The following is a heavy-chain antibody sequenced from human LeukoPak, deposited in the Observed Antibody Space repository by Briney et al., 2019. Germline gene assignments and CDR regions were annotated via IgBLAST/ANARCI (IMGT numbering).Heavy chain of an antibody. J-gene: IGHJ5*02. CDR1: GYSISSGYY. CDR3: ATSWDKESQPLGYCSGGSCLAFDP. V-gene: IGHV4-38-2*01. D-gene: IGHD2-15*01. Sequence: PSETLSLTCAVSGYSISSGYYWGWIRQPPGKGLEWIGSIYHSGSTHYNPSLKSRVTISVDTSKNQFSLKLSSVTAADTAVYYCATSWDKESQPLGYCSGGSCLAFDPWGQGTLVTVSS. CDR2: IYHSGST.